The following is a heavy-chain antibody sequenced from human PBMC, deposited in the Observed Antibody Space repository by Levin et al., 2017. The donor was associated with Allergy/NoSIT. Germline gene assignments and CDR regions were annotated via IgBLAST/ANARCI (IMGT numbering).Heavy chain of an antibody. Sequence: GESLKISCAASGFPFHGYAMKWVRQAPGKGLEWVAHISYDGSTKSYADSVKGRFTISRDNSRNTLYLQLNSLRVEDMAVYYCTTEGEPSSSSWYTFHFWGQGTMVTVSS. J-gene: IGHJ3*01. D-gene: IGHD6-13*01. CDR1: GFPFHGYA. CDR2: ISYDGSTK. CDR3: TTEGEPSSSSWYTFHF. V-gene: IGHV3-30*01.